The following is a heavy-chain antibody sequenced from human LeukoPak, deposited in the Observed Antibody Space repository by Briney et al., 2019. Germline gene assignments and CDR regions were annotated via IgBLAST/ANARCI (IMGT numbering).Heavy chain of an antibody. Sequence: PGGSLRLSCAASGFTFSSYGMHWVRQAPGKGLEWVAFIRYDGSNKYYADSVKGRFTISRGNSKNTLYLQMNSLRAEDTAVYYCAKDSSIAARLGYYFDYWGQGTLVTVSS. CDR3: AKDSSIAARLGYYFDY. CDR1: GFTFSSYG. V-gene: IGHV3-30*02. CDR2: IRYDGSNK. D-gene: IGHD6-6*01. J-gene: IGHJ4*02.